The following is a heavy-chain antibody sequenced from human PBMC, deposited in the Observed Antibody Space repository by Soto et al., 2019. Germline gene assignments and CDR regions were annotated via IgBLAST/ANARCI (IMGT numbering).Heavy chain of an antibody. CDR2: IKQSGST. CDR1: GRSFSVYY. Sequence: SETLSLTCAVYGRSFSVYYWSWSPQPPGKGLEWIGEIKQSGSTNYNPSLKSLFTISVDTSKNQFSLKMSSVTAADTAVYYCARGLRYYYHSSGYFDYWGQGTLVTVSS. J-gene: IGHJ4*02. V-gene: IGHV4-34*01. CDR3: ARGLRYYYHSSGYFDY. D-gene: IGHD3-22*01.